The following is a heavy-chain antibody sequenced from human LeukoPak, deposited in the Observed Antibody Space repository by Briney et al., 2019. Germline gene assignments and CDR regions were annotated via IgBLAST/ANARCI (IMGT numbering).Heavy chain of an antibody. J-gene: IGHJ5*02. V-gene: IGHV4-59*01. D-gene: IGHD6-19*01. Sequence: SETLCLTCSVSGGSITRYYWRWIRQPPGKGLEWIGYITYSDNMSSDNTNYSPSFKSRVTMSLDTSKNHFSLNLTSVTAADSAVYCARGRAGIDRWGHGTLVTVSS. CDR3: ARGRAGIDR. CDR2: ITYSDNMSSDNT. CDR1: GGSITRYY.